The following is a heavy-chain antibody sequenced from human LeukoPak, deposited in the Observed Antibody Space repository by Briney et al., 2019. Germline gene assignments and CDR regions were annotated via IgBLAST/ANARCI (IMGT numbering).Heavy chain of an antibody. CDR2: IFNIGST. CDR3: ARDRGPRYGMDV. CDR1: GASISSGGYF. J-gene: IGHJ6*02. V-gene: IGHV4-31*03. Sequence: SETLSLTCTVSGASISSGGYFWSWIRQRPGTGLERIGYIFNIGSTHYSPSLKSRLIISLDTSKNQFSLKLTSVTAADTAVYYCARDRGPRYGMDVWGQGTTVTVSS.